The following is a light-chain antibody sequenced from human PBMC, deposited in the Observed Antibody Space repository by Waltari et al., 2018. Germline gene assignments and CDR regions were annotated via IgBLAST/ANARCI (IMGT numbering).Light chain of an antibody. Sequence: TVLTQSPGTLSLSSGERATLSCRASQSVSRSYLSWYQQKPGQAPRLLIYGTSSMSTGMPDRFSGSGSGTDFTLTISRLEPEDFAVYFCQQYTDSPPLTYGGGTRVEIK. CDR1: QSVSRSY. CDR3: QQYTDSPPLT. CDR2: GTS. J-gene: IGKJ4*01. V-gene: IGKV3-20*01.